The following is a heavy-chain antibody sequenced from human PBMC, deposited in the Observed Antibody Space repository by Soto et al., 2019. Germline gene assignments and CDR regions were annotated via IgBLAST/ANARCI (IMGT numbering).Heavy chain of an antibody. D-gene: IGHD3-10*01. J-gene: IGHJ5*02. Sequence: SETLSLTCAVYGGSFSGYYWSWIRQPPGKGLEWIGEINHSGSTNYNPSLKSRATISVDTSKNQFSLKLSSVTAADTAVYYCARGTGTRYYGSGSYWGNWFDPWGQGTLVTVSS. CDR2: INHSGST. CDR1: GGSFSGYY. V-gene: IGHV4-34*01. CDR3: ARGTGTRYYGSGSYWGNWFDP.